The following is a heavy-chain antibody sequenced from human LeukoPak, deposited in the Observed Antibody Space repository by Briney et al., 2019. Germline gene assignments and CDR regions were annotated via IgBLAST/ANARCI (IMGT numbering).Heavy chain of an antibody. D-gene: IGHD5-12*01. CDR3: AKVSGHYYYYMDV. Sequence: AASVKVSCKASGGTFSSYAISWVRQAPGQGLEWMGGIIPIFGTANYAQKFQGRVTITADESTSTAYMELSSLRSEDTAVYYCAKVSGHYYYYMDVWGKGTTVTISS. J-gene: IGHJ6*03. V-gene: IGHV1-69*13. CDR1: GGTFSSYA. CDR2: IIPIFGTA.